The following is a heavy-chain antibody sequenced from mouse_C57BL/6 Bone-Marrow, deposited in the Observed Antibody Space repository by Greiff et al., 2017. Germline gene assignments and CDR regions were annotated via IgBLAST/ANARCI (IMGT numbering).Heavy chain of an antibody. J-gene: IGHJ2*01. Sequence: VQLQQSGAELMKPGASVKLSCKATGYTFTGYWIEWVKQRPGHGLEWIGEILPGSGRTNYNEKFKGKATFTADTSSNTAYMQLSSLTTEDSASYYCASNYYGSSYVEDYWGQGTTLTVSS. V-gene: IGHV1-9*01. D-gene: IGHD1-1*01. CDR1: GYTFTGYW. CDR3: ASNYYGSSYVEDY. CDR2: ILPGSGRT.